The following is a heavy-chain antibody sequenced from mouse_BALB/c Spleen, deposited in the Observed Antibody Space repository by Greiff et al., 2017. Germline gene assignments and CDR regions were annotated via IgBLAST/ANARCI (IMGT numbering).Heavy chain of an antibody. CDR1: GYSITSGYY. CDR2: ISYDGSN. J-gene: IGHJ2*01. V-gene: IGHV3-6*02. CDR3: ASGGNYFDY. Sequence: DVQLVESGPGLVKPCQSLSLTCSVTGYSITSGYYWNWIRQFPGNKLEWMGYISYDGSNNYNPSLKNRISITRDTSKNQFFLKLNSVTTEDTATYYCASGGNYFDYWGQGTTLTVSS.